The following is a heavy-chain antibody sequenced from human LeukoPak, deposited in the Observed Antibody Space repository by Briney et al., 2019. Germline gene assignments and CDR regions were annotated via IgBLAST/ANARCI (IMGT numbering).Heavy chain of an antibody. CDR3: VRDYAVDRVAH. V-gene: IGHV3-21*01. CDR1: GFSFRDYT. J-gene: IGHJ4*02. D-gene: IGHD5-12*01. Sequence: KSGGSLRLSCAASGFSFRDYTMNWVRQAPGKGLEWLASISSSSSYIYFANSVRGRFTISRDDAKNTLYLQMNSLSAEDTAVYYCVRDYAVDRVAHWGQGTLVTVSS. CDR2: ISSSSSYI.